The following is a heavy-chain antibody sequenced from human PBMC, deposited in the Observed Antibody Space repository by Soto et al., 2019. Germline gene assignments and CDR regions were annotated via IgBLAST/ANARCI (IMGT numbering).Heavy chain of an antibody. CDR3: ARDPSYSDSSGYYYYYYGMDV. CDR2: IKQDGSEK. Sequence: GGSLRLSCAASGFTFSSYWMSWVRQAPGKGLEWVANIKQDGSEKYYVDSVKGRFTISRDNAKNSLYLQMNSLRAEDTAVYYCARDPSYSDSSGYYYYYYGMDVWGQGTTVTVSS. V-gene: IGHV3-7*01. CDR1: GFTFSSYW. D-gene: IGHD3-22*01. J-gene: IGHJ6*02.